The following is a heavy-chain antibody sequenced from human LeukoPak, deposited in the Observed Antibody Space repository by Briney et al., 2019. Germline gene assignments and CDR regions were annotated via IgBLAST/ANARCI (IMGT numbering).Heavy chain of an antibody. CDR1: RGPFSSLA. V-gene: IGHV1-69*05. J-gene: IGHJ4*02. D-gene: IGHD4-11*01. Sequence: VASVKVSCKASRGPFSSLAIYWVPHAPGQGLEWMGGIIPLFGTPDYAQKFQGRVTVTTDESTSTAYMELSSLRSDDTAVYYCARLMTTYYYFDYWGQGTLVTVSS. CDR2: IIPLFGTP. CDR3: ARLMTTYYYFDY.